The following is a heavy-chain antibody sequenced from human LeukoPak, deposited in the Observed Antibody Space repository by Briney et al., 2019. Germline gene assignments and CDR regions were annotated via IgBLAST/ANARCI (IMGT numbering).Heavy chain of an antibody. CDR3: ASGHGNAYYYYYYMDV. CDR1: GFTVSSNY. CDR2: IYSGGST. D-gene: IGHD4-23*01. V-gene: IGHV3-53*01. J-gene: IGHJ6*03. Sequence: PGGSLRLSCAASGFTVSSNYMSWARQAPGKRLEWVSVIYSGGSTYYADSVKGRFTISRDNSKNTLYPQMNSLRAEATAVYYCASGHGNAYYYYYYMDVWGKGTTVTVSS.